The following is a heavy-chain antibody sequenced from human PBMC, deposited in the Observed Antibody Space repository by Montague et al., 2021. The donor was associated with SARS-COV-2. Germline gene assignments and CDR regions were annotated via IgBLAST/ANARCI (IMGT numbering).Heavy chain of an antibody. CDR3: ARQKRRITIFGVVIPPVLPWFDP. D-gene: IGHD3-3*01. V-gene: IGHV4-39*01. Sequence: SETLSLTCTVSGGSISSSSYYWGWIRQHPGKGLEWIGSIYYSGSTYYNPSLKSRVTISVDTSKNQFPLKLSSVAAADTAVYYCARQKRRITIFGVVIPPVLPWFDPWGQGTLVTVSS. CDR1: GGSISSSSYY. J-gene: IGHJ5*02. CDR2: IYYSGST.